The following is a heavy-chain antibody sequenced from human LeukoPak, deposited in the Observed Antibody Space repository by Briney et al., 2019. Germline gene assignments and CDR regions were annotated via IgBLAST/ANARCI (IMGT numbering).Heavy chain of an antibody. D-gene: IGHD3-3*01. V-gene: IGHV1-18*01. CDR1: GYTFTSYG. J-gene: IGHJ5*02. Sequence: ASVKVSCKASGYTFTSYGISWVRQAPGQGLEWMGWISAYNGNTNYAQKLQGRVTMTTDTSTSTAYMELRSLRSDDTAVYYCARDRVRGSYYDFWRGYEKSCWFDPWGQGTLVTVSS. CDR2: ISAYNGNT. CDR3: ARDRVRGSYYDFWRGYEKSCWFDP.